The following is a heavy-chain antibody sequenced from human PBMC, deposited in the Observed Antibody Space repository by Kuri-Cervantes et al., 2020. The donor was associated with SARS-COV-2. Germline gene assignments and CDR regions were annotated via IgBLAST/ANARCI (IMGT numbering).Heavy chain of an antibody. J-gene: IGHJ4*02. D-gene: IGHD3-10*01. Sequence: SDTLSLTCTVSGGSISSHYWSWIRQPPGKGLEWIGYIYYSGSTNYNPSLKSRVTISVDTSKNQFSLKLSSVTSADTAVYYCARLGYYYGSGSPYFDYWGQGTLVTVSS. CDR2: IYYSGST. V-gene: IGHV4-59*07. CDR1: GGSISSHY. CDR3: ARLGYYYGSGSPYFDY.